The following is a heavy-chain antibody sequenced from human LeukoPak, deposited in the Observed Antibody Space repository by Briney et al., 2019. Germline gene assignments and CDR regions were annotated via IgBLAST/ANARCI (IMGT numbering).Heavy chain of an antibody. Sequence: PGGSLRLSCAASGFSFSRYDMSWVRQAPGKGLEWVSTISASGGSTYYADAVKGRFTISRDNSKNTLYLQMNSLRAEDTAVYYCAKKIRDTSSWHYYDYWGQGTLVTVSS. CDR3: AKKIRDTSSWHYYDY. CDR1: GFSFSRYD. CDR2: ISASGGST. D-gene: IGHD6-13*01. V-gene: IGHV3-23*01. J-gene: IGHJ4*02.